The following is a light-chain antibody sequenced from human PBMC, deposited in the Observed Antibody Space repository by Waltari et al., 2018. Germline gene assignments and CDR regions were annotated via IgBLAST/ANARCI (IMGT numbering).Light chain of an antibody. Sequence: VMTQSPLSLPVTPGEPASISCPFSHSLLRSNGYNYLDWSLQRPGQSPQLLIYLGSNRASGVPDRFSGSGSGTDFTLKISRVEAEDVGVYYCLQGISTPLTFGQGTKVEIK. CDR2: LGS. CDR3: LQGISTPLT. V-gene: IGKV2-28*01. CDR1: HSLLRSNGYNY. J-gene: IGKJ1*01.